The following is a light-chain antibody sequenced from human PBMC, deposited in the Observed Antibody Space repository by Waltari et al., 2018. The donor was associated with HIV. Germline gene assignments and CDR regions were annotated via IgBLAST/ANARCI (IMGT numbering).Light chain of an antibody. J-gene: IGLJ1*01. CDR2: DKS. V-gene: IGLV1-51*01. CDR3: GTWDSSLSAVV. CDR1: TPNIGNNY. Sequence: QSVLTQPPSVSAAPGQKVTISCSGSTPNIGNNYVSWYQRLPGTAPKPLIYDKSGRPAGIRDRSSGSQSGTAATLGIPGLQTEDEADYYYGTWDSSLSAVVFGTGTKVTVL.